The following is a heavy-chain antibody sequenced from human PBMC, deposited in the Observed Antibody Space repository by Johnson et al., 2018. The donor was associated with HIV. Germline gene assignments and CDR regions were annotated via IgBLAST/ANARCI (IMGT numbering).Heavy chain of an antibody. Sequence: VQLVESGGGLVKPGGSLRLSCAASGFTFSSYWMSWVRQAPGKGLEWVANIKQDGSNKYYADSVKGRFPHSSDNSKNTLYLQMNSLRAEDTAVYYCAGDGGHYYDSSGAFGIWGQGTVVTVSS. V-gene: IGHV3-7*03. J-gene: IGHJ3*02. CDR1: GFTFSSYW. CDR3: AGDGGHYYDSSGAFGI. CDR2: IKQDGSNK. D-gene: IGHD3-22*01.